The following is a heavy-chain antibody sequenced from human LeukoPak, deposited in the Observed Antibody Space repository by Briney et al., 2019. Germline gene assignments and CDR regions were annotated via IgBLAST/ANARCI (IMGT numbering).Heavy chain of an antibody. Sequence: SGPTLVKPTQTLTLTCTFSGFSLNTLGAGVAWIRQPPGKALEWLALIFWDDDNRYSPSLKSRLTLTKDTSKSQVVLTMTHMDPVDTGTYYCAHTHYYGSGLDHWGQGTLVTVSS. CDR1: GFSLNTLGAG. J-gene: IGHJ5*02. V-gene: IGHV2-5*02. D-gene: IGHD3-10*01. CDR3: AHTHYYGSGLDH. CDR2: IFWDDDN.